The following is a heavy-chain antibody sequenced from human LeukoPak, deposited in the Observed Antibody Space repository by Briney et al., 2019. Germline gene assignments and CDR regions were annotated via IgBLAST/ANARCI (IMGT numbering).Heavy chain of an antibody. Sequence: GASVKVSCKASGCTFTNYGISWVRQAPGQGVEWTAWISAYSGNTNYAQNFQGRLTMTTDTSTNTAYMELRSLRSDDTAVYYCARQGYCTSPSCYARGDDAFDIWGQGTMVTVSS. CDR3: ARQGYCTSPSCYARGDDAFDI. CDR1: GCTFTNYG. J-gene: IGHJ3*02. V-gene: IGHV1-18*01. CDR2: ISAYSGNT. D-gene: IGHD2-2*01.